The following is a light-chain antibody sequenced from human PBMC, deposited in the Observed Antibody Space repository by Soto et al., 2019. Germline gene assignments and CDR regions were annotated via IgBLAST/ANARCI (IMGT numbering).Light chain of an antibody. CDR1: QSVSGSN. J-gene: IGKJ1*01. Sequence: PGARATLSCRASQSVSGSNLAWYQHKPGQGPRLLIYIASRRATGIPDRFSGSGSGTEFTLTISRLEPEDFAVYYCQQHGSGPWTFGQGTKVEIK. CDR2: IAS. CDR3: QQHGSGPWT. V-gene: IGKV3-20*01.